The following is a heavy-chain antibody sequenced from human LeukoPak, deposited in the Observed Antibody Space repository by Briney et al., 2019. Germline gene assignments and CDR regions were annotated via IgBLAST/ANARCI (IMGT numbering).Heavy chain of an antibody. CDR2: IYYSGST. V-gene: IGHV4-61*08. CDR1: GGSISSGGYY. CDR3: ARGVVDTAMPFLHFDY. D-gene: IGHD5-18*01. Sequence: KTSETLSLTCTVSGGSISSGGYYWSWIRQPPGKGLEWIGYIYYSGSTNYNPSLKSRVTISVDTSKNQFSLKLSSVTAADTAVYYCARGVVDTAMPFLHFDYWGQGTLVTVSS. J-gene: IGHJ4*02.